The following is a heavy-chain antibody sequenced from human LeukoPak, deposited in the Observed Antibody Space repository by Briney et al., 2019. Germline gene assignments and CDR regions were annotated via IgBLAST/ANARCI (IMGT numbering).Heavy chain of an antibody. J-gene: IGHJ6*02. CDR1: GCTFTSYG. V-gene: IGHV1-18*01. D-gene: IGHD3-10*01. CDR2: ISAYNGNT. Sequence: ASVTVSCKASGCTFTSYGISWVRQAPGQGLEWMGWISAYNGNTNYAQMLQGRVTMTTDTSTSTAYMELRSLRSDDTAVYYCARREQQCYYGSQGGLYQYYYYGMDVWGQGTTVTVSS. CDR3: ARREQQCYYGSQGGLYQYYYYGMDV.